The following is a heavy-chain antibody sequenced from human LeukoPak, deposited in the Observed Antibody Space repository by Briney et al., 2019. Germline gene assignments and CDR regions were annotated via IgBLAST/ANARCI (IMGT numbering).Heavy chain of an antibody. V-gene: IGHV3-21*01. Sequence: GGSLRLSCAASGFTFSSYSMSWVRQAPGKGLEWVSSISSSSSYIYYADSVKGRFTISRDNAKNSLYLQMNSLRAEDTAVYYCARGLLQLAGFDYWGQGTLVTVSS. CDR3: ARGLLQLAGFDY. CDR1: GFTFSSYS. CDR2: ISSSSSYI. D-gene: IGHD6-6*01. J-gene: IGHJ4*02.